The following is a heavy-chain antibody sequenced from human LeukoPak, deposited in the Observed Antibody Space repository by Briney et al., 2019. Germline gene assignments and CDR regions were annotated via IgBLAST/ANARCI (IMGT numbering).Heavy chain of an antibody. Sequence: GGSLRLSCAASGFTFSSYGMHWVRQAPGKGLEWVAFIRYDGSNKYYADSVKGRFTISRDNSKNTLYLQMNSLRAEDTAVYYCARGGGYSYGYVWWFDPWGQGTLVTVSS. V-gene: IGHV3-30*02. CDR1: GFTFSSYG. D-gene: IGHD5-18*01. CDR3: ARGGGYSYGYVWWFDP. CDR2: IRYDGSNK. J-gene: IGHJ5*02.